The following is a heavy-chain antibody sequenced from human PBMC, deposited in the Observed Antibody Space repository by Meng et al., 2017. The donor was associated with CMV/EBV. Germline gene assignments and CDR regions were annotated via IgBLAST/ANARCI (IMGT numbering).Heavy chain of an antibody. CDR1: GLTVSSTY. D-gene: IGHD4-17*01. Sequence: GESLKISCVVSGLTVSSTYMSRVRQAPGKGLEWVSVIYSGGTSYHADSVKGRFTISRDNSKNTVFLQMNSLRAEDTAVYYCATGLGEDGDYTGDFWGQGTLVTVSS. J-gene: IGHJ4*02. CDR2: IYSGGTS. V-gene: IGHV3-53*01. CDR3: ATGLGEDGDYTGDF.